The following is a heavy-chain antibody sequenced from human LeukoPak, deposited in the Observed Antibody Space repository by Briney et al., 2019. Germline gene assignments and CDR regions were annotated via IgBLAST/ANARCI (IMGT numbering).Heavy chain of an antibody. CDR2: INHSGST. D-gene: IGHD1-7*01. Sequence: PSETLSLTCAVYGGSFSGYYWSWIRQPPGKGLEWIGEINHSGSTNYNPSLKSRVTISVDTSKNQFSLKLSSVTAADTAVYYCARGITGTTRRGFDPWGQGTLVTVSS. J-gene: IGHJ5*02. CDR1: GGSFSGYY. CDR3: ARGITGTTRRGFDP. V-gene: IGHV4-34*01.